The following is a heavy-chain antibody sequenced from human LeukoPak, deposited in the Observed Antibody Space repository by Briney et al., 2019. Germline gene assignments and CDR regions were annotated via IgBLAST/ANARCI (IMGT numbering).Heavy chain of an antibody. CDR3: AREFEGTASGAGY. D-gene: IGHD1-26*01. CDR2: MSVGSGLI. J-gene: IGHJ4*02. V-gene: IGHV3-21*01. Sequence: GGSLRLSCAASGFTFSNYYMNWVRQAPGKGLEGVSSMSVGSGLIYYAESVKGRFTVSRDNAKKSLYLQMNSLRAEDTAVYYCAREFEGTASGAGYWGQGTLVTVSS. CDR1: GFTFSNYY.